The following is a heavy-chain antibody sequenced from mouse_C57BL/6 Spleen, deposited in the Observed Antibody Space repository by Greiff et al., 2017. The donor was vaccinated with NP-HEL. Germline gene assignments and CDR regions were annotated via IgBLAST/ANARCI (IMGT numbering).Heavy chain of an antibody. CDR2: IYPSDSET. D-gene: IGHD4-1*01. CDR3: ARERTGPVSWFAN. Sequence: QVQLQQPGAELVRPGSSVKLSCKASGYTFTSYWMDWVKQRPGQGLEWIGNIYPSDSETHYNQKFKDKATLTVDKSSSTAYMQLSSLTSEDSAVYNCARERTGPVSWFANWGQGTRVTVSA. V-gene: IGHV1-61*01. J-gene: IGHJ3*01. CDR1: GYTFTSYW.